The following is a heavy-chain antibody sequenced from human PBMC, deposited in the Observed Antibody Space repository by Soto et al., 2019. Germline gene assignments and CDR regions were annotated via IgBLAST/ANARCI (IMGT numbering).Heavy chain of an antibody. D-gene: IGHD5-18*01. CDR1: GFTFNTYS. V-gene: IGHV3-33*06. CDR2: IWYDGTQK. Sequence: GGSLRLSCEASGFTFNTYSMHWVRQPPGKGLEWLAAIWYDGTQKYYADPVKGRFIISRDNSKKTLYLEMNSLRAEDTAVYYCANGGYSYGYSFDYWGQGTLVTVCS. CDR3: ANGGYSYGYSFDY. J-gene: IGHJ4*02.